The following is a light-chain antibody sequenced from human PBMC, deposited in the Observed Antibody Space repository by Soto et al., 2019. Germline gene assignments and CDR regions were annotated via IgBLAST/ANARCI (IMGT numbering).Light chain of an antibody. Sequence: DIQMTQSPSTLSAYVGDRVTITCRASQSISSWLAWYQQKPGKAPRLLNYDASYLERGVPSRFSGSGSGTEFTLTISDLQPEDLATYFCQQYNSLWTFGQGTKVEI. CDR3: QQYNSLWT. CDR2: DAS. CDR1: QSISSW. V-gene: IGKV1-5*01. J-gene: IGKJ1*01.